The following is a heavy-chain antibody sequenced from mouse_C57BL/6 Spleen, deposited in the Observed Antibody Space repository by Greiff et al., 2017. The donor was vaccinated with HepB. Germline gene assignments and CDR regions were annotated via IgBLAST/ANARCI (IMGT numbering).Heavy chain of an antibody. J-gene: IGHJ4*01. CDR1: GYTFTSYG. V-gene: IGHV1-81*01. D-gene: IGHD2-2*01. Sequence: QVQLQQSGAELARPGASVKLSCKASGYTFTSYGISWVKQSTGQGLEWIGEIYPRSGNTYYNEKFKGKATLTADKSSSTAYMELRRLTSEDSAVYFCWYGYFSYYAMDYWGQGTSVTVSS. CDR2: IYPRSGNT. CDR3: WYGYFSYYAMDY.